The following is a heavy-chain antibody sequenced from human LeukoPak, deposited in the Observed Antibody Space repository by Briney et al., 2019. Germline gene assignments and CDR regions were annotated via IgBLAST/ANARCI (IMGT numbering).Heavy chain of an antibody. V-gene: IGHV6-1*01. Sequence: SQTLSLTCAISGDSFSSNSAAWNWIRRSPSRGLEWLGRTYYRSKWYNDYAVSVKSRITINPDTSKNQFSLQLNSVTPEDTAVYYCARDLRYSSSWYAPYYYGMDVWGQGTTVTVSS. J-gene: IGHJ6*02. D-gene: IGHD6-13*01. CDR2: TYYRSKWYN. CDR1: GDSFSSNSAA. CDR3: ARDLRYSSSWYAPYYYGMDV.